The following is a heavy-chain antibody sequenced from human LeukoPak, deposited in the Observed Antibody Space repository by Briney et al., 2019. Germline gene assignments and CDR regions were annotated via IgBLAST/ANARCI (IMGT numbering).Heavy chain of an antibody. Sequence: GGSLRLSCAASGFTFSSYAMSWVRQAPGKGLEWVSAISGSGGSTYYADSVKGRFTISRDNSKNTLHLQMNSLRAEDTAVYYCAKGPTYYDFWSGYYWGQGTLVTVSS. CDR3: AKGPTYYDFWSGYY. V-gene: IGHV3-23*01. CDR2: ISGSGGST. CDR1: GFTFSSYA. D-gene: IGHD3-3*01. J-gene: IGHJ4*02.